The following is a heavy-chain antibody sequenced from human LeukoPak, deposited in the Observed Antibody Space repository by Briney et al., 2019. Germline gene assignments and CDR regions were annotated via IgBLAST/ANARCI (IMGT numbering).Heavy chain of an antibody. D-gene: IGHD2-15*01. V-gene: IGHV3-21*04. CDR2: ISSTNGYI. J-gene: IGHJ4*02. CDR1: GFTFSSYS. Sequence: GGSLRLSCAASGFTFSSYSMNWVRQAPGKGLEWVSYISSTNGYIYYADSVKGRFTISRDNAKNSLYLQMNSLRAEDTALYYCARDLKGYCSGGSCYSDYWGQGTLVTVSS. CDR3: ARDLKGYCSGGSCYSDY.